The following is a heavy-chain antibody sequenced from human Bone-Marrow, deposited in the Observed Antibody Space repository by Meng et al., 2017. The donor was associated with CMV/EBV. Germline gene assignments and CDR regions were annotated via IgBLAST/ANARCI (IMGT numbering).Heavy chain of an antibody. CDR2: TYYRSKWYN. Sequence: SETLSLTCAISGDSVSSNSAAWNWIRQSPSRGLGWLGRTYYRSKWYNDYAVSVKSRITINPDTSKNQFSLQLNSVTPEDTAVYYCARDLGIAWGNWFDPWGQGTLVTVSS. V-gene: IGHV6-1*01. CDR1: GDSVSSNSAA. D-gene: IGHD6-13*01. CDR3: ARDLGIAWGNWFDP. J-gene: IGHJ5*02.